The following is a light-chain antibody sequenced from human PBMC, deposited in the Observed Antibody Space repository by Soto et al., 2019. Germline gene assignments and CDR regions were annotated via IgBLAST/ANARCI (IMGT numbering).Light chain of an antibody. CDR1: ESVKRN. CDR2: DAS. Sequence: EIVMTQSPATLSVSPGGRATLSCRASESVKRNLAWYQQRPGQSPRLLLYDASTRATGIPARFSGSGSGTKFTLSITGLQCDDFAFYFCQHYNNWPLTFGGGTKVEIK. V-gene: IGKV3-15*01. J-gene: IGKJ4*01. CDR3: QHYNNWPLT.